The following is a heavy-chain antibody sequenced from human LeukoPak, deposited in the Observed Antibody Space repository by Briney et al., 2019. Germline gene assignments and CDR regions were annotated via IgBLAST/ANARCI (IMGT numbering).Heavy chain of an antibody. CDR3: AKPLWFGGYYFDY. V-gene: IGHV3-30*18. CDR1: GFTFSSYG. Sequence: GGSLRLSCAASGFTFSSYGMHWVRQAPGKGLEWVAVISYDGSNKYYADSVKGRFTISRDNSKNTLYLQMNSLRAEDTAVYYCAKPLWFGGYYFDYWGQGTLVTVSS. D-gene: IGHD3-10*01. CDR2: ISYDGSNK. J-gene: IGHJ4*02.